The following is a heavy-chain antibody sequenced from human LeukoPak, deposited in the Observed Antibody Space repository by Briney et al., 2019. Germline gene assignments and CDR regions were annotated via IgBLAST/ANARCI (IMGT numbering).Heavy chain of an antibody. CDR3: ARLGHGGNSVVRY. Sequence: SETLSLTCAVYGGSFSGYYWSWIRQPPGKGLEWIGEINHSGSTNYNPSLKSRVTISVDTSKNQFSLKLSSVTAADTAVYYCARLGHGGNSVVRYWGQGTLVTVSS. V-gene: IGHV4-34*01. CDR2: INHSGST. D-gene: IGHD4-23*01. CDR1: GGSFSGYY. J-gene: IGHJ4*02.